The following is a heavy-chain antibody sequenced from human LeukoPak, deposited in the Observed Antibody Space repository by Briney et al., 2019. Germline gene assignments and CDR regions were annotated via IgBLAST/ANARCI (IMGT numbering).Heavy chain of an antibody. V-gene: IGHV4-59*01. CDR2: IYCSGST. J-gene: IGHJ3*02. CDR1: GGSISSYY. D-gene: IGHD3-22*01. CDR3: ARDYYDRNDAFDI. Sequence: SETLSLTCTVSGGSISSYYWSWIRQPPGKGLEWIGYIYCSGSTNYNPSLKSRVTISVDTSKNQFSLKLSSVTAADTAVYYCARDYYDRNDAFDIWGQGTMVTVSS.